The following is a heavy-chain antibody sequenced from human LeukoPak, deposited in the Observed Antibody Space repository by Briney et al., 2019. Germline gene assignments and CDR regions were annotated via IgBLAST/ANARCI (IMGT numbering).Heavy chain of an antibody. Sequence: SQTLSLTCTVSGGSISSGGYYWSWIRQHPGKGLEWIGHIYYSGSTNYNPSLKSRVTISVDTSKNQFSLKLSSVTAADTAVYYCARMSMPYGDQNWYFDLWGRGTLVTVSS. V-gene: IGHV4-31*03. CDR1: GGSISSGGYY. J-gene: IGHJ2*01. D-gene: IGHD4-17*01. CDR3: ARMSMPYGDQNWYFDL. CDR2: IYYSGST.